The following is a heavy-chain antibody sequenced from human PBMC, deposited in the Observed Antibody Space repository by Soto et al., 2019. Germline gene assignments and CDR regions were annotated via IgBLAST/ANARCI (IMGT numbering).Heavy chain of an antibody. J-gene: IGHJ4*02. V-gene: IGHV4-59*01. CDR1: GGSSSDFY. CDR3: ARVGGLAAHTFDY. D-gene: IGHD6-6*01. CDR2: IYYRGHT. Sequence: SETLSLTCTVSGGSSSDFYWSWIWQPPGKGLEGIGYIYYRGHTHYNPSLKSPLTIPVDTSKHQFSLNLRSMRPADTAVYYCARVGGLAAHTFDYWGPRTLVTVSS.